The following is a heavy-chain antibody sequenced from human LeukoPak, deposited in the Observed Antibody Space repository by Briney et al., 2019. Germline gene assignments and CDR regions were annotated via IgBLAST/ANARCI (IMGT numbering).Heavy chain of an antibody. J-gene: IGHJ4*02. V-gene: IGHV3-74*01. D-gene: IGHD6-13*01. CDR3: GRGGKVEQLVLAR. CDR2: ISGDGSST. CDR1: GFTFSSYW. Sequence: GGSLRLSCAASGFTFSSYWMHWVRQAPGKGLVWVSRISGDGSSTTYADSVKGRFTISRDNAKNTLYLQMNSLRAEDTAVYYCGRGGKVEQLVLARWGQGSLVTVSS.